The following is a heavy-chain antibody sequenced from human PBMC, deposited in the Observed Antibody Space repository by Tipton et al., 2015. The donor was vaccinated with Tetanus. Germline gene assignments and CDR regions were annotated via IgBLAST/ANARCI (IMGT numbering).Heavy chain of an antibody. Sequence: VQLVQSGAEVKKPGESLKISCEGSTNSFNGYWIGWVRQMPGKGLEWMGIIYPGDSDTTYSPSFKGQVIISVDKSITTAYLHWSSLRASDTAMYYCARRRRDGYDMDVFDIWGQGTMVTVSS. J-gene: IGHJ3*02. D-gene: IGHD5-24*01. CDR2: IYPGDSDT. CDR3: ARRRRDGYDMDVFDI. CDR1: TNSFNGYW. V-gene: IGHV5-51*01.